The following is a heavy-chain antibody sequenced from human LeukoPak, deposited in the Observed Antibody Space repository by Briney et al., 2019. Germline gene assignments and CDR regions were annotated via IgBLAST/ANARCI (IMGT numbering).Heavy chain of an antibody. Sequence: ASVKVSCKASRYXFTSYYIRWVRQAPGQGLEWMGWINPNNGGTKYAQKFQGRVTMTSDTSISTAYMELSRLRSDDTAMYYCVRDRGSSWFADYWGQGTLVTVSS. CDR1: RYXFTSYY. J-gene: IGHJ4*02. V-gene: IGHV1-2*02. D-gene: IGHD6-13*01. CDR3: VRDRGSSWFADY. CDR2: INPNNGGT.